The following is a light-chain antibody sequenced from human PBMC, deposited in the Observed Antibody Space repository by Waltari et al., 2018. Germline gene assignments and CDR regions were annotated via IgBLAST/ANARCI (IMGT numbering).Light chain of an antibody. CDR2: EVT. J-gene: IGLJ3*02. CDR1: TSDVGSGNL. CDR3: CSYRIGSTPGV. Sequence: SALTQPASVSGSLGQSITISCSGSTSDVGSGNLVSWYQQFPGPVPKLLIYEVTKRPSGVSSRFSGSKSGNMASLTISGLQPEDEADYYCCSYRIGSTPGVFGGGTKVTVL. V-gene: IGLV2-23*02.